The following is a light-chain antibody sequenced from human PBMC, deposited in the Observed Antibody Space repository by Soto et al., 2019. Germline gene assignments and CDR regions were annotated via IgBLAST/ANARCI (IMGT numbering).Light chain of an antibody. J-gene: IGKJ2*01. Sequence: DIQMTQSPSSLSASVGDRVTITCRASQSISSYLKWYQQKPGKDPKLLIYAASSLQSGVPSRFSSSRSATKFTLPISSLQPQDFATFYCQQRYSTPPYTFGQGTKLEIK. CDR2: AAS. CDR3: QQRYSTPPYT. V-gene: IGKV1-39*01. CDR1: QSISSY.